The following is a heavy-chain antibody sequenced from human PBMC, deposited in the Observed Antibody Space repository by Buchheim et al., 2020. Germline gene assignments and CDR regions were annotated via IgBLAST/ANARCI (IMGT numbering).Heavy chain of an antibody. CDR1: GYTFTSYY. CDR2: INPSGGST. Sequence: QVQLVQSGAEVKKPGASVKVSCKASGYTFTSYYMHWVRQAPGQGLEWMGIINPSGGSTSYAKKFQGRVTITRDTSTSTVYMELSSLRSEDTAVYYCAREQKWELQPYYYGMDVWGQGTT. CDR3: AREQKWELQPYYYGMDV. V-gene: IGHV1-46*01. D-gene: IGHD1-26*01. J-gene: IGHJ6*02.